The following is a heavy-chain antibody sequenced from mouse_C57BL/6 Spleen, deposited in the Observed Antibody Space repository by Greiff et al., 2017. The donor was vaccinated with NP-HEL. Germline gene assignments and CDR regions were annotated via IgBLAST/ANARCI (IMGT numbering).Heavy chain of an antibody. V-gene: IGHV1-69*01. J-gene: IGHJ1*03. Sequence: QVQLQQPGAELVMPGASVKLSCKASGYTFTSYWMHWVKQRPGQGLEWIGEIDPSDSYTNYNQKFKGKSTLTVDKSSSTAYMQLSSLTSEDSAVYYCAKGSLLLRYFDVWGTGTTVTVSS. CDR2: IDPSDSYT. D-gene: IGHD1-2*01. CDR3: AKGSLLLRYFDV. CDR1: GYTFTSYW.